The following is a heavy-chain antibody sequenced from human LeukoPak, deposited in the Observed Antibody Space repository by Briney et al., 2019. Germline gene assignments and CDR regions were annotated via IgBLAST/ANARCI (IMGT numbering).Heavy chain of an antibody. D-gene: IGHD1-1*01. Sequence: SETLSLTCTVSGGSISSSSHSWGWIRQPPGKGLEWTGTIYYTGSTYYNPSLESRLTISVATSKNQFSLKLTSVTAADTAIYYCAQSLGSGNWIGNWFDPWGQGTLVTVSS. J-gene: IGHJ5*02. CDR3: AQSLGSGNWIGNWFDP. CDR1: GGSISSSSHS. V-gene: IGHV4-39*01. CDR2: IYYTGST.